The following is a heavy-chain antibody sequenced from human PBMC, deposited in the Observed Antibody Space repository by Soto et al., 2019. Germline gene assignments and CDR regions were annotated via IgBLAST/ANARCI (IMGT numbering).Heavy chain of an antibody. Sequence: PGGSLRLSCAASGFTFSSYTMNWVRQAPGKGLEWVSAISGSGGSTYYADSVKGRFTISRDNSKNTLYLQMNSLRAEDTAVYYCAKSRGLGTIFGVAIGYWGQGTLVTVSS. CDR2: ISGSGGST. V-gene: IGHV3-23*01. CDR3: AKSRGLGTIFGVAIGY. J-gene: IGHJ4*02. D-gene: IGHD3-3*01. CDR1: GFTFSSYT.